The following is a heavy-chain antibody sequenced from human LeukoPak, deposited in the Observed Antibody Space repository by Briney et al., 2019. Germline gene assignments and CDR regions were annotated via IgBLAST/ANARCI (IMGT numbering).Heavy chain of an antibody. Sequence: PGGSLRLSCAASGFTFSSSAMTWVRQAPGKGLEWVSYISSSGSTIYYADSVKGRFTISRDNAKNSLYLQMNSLRAEDTAVYYCARRLALSGHYWGQGTPVTVSS. CDR2: ISSSGSTI. D-gene: IGHD3-16*02. V-gene: IGHV3-48*03. J-gene: IGHJ4*02. CDR1: GFTFSSSA. CDR3: ARRLALSGHY.